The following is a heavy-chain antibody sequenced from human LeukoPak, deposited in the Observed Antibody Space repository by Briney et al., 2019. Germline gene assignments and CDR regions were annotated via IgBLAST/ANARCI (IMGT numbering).Heavy chain of an antibody. J-gene: IGHJ4*02. Sequence: GGSLRLSCAASGFTFSSYAMSWVRQAPGKGLEWVSAISGSGGSTYYADSVKGRFTISRDNSKNTLYLQMNSMRAEDTAVYYCAKDRTYYYDSSGYYLDMGYYFDYWGQGTLVTVSS. CDR1: GFTFSSYA. V-gene: IGHV3-23*01. CDR2: ISGSGGST. D-gene: IGHD3-22*01. CDR3: AKDRTYYYDSSGYYLDMGYYFDY.